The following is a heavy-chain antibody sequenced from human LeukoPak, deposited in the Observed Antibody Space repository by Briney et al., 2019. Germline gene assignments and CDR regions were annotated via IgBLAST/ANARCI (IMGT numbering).Heavy chain of an antibody. J-gene: IGHJ5*02. CDR3: AGLHKXYSSSXXXXXDP. D-gene: IGHD6-13*01. CDR2: INHSGST. Sequence: CAVYGGSFSGYYWSWIRQPPGKGLEWIGEINHSGSTNYNPSLKSRVTISVDTSKNQFSLRLSCGTAADTAGYYCAGLHKXYSSSXXXXXDPWGQXTXVTVSS. V-gene: IGHV4-34*01. CDR1: GGSFSGYY.